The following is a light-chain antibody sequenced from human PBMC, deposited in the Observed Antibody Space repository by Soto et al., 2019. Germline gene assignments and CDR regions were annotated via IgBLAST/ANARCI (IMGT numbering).Light chain of an antibody. V-gene: IGKV1-5*03. Sequence: DIQMTQSPSTLSASVGDRVTITCRASQSISNWLAWYQQKPGKVPKLLIYKASSLESGVPSRFSGSGSGTEFTLTISSLQPDDFATSFCQQYDSYPWTFGQGTKVEIK. CDR3: QQYDSYPWT. J-gene: IGKJ1*01. CDR1: QSISNW. CDR2: KAS.